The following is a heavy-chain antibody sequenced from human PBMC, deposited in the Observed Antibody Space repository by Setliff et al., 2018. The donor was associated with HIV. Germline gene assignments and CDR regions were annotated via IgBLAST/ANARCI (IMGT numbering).Heavy chain of an antibody. Sequence: ASVKVSCKVSGYSLTDLSIHWVRQAPGKGLEWMGGFDPEDGETVYAQKLQSRVTMTEDTSTDTAYMELSSLRSEDTAMYYCATIRAYYYDSSGQEYFQYWGHGNLVTVSS. V-gene: IGHV1-24*01. CDR2: FDPEDGET. CDR3: ATIRAYYYDSSGQEYFQY. J-gene: IGHJ1*01. CDR1: GYSLTDLS. D-gene: IGHD3-22*01.